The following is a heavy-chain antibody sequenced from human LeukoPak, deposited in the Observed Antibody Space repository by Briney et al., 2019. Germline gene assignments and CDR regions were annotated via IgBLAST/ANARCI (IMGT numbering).Heavy chain of an antibody. Sequence: GVSLRLSCAASGFTFTTYWMIWVRQAPGKGLEWVANIKQDGTEKYYVDSVKGRFTISRDNAKNSLYLQMNSLRAEDTAVYYCAELGITMIGGVWGKGTTVTISS. CDR1: GFTFTTYW. J-gene: IGHJ6*04. V-gene: IGHV3-7*01. D-gene: IGHD3-10*02. CDR3: AELGITMIGGV. CDR2: IKQDGTEK.